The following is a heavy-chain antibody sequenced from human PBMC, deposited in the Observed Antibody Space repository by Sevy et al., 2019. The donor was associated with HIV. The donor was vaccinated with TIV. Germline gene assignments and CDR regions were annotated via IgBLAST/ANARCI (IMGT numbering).Heavy chain of an antibody. D-gene: IGHD5-18*01. J-gene: IGHJ6*02. CDR2: IGSSGSPI. CDR1: GFIFSSNE. CDR3: ARVSVDTNFYGMDV. Sequence: GGSLRLSCAASGFIFSSNEMHWVRQAPGKGLEWVSYIGSSGSPIYYADSVKGRFTISRGNAKNSLYLQMNSLRAEDTAVYYCARVSVDTNFYGMDVWGQGTTVTVSS. V-gene: IGHV3-48*03.